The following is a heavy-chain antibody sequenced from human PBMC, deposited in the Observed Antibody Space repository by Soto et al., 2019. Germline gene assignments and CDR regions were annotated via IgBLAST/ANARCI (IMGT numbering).Heavy chain of an antibody. CDR2: IYYSGST. Sequence: KSSETLSLTCTVSGGSISSGGYYWSWIRQHPGKGLEWIGYIYYSGSTYYNPSLKSRVTISVDTSKNQFSLKLSSVTAADTAVYYCARDTPTPYYDFWSGLGMDVWGQGTTVTVSS. V-gene: IGHV4-31*03. D-gene: IGHD3-3*01. CDR3: ARDTPTPYYDFWSGLGMDV. CDR1: GGSISSGGYY. J-gene: IGHJ6*02.